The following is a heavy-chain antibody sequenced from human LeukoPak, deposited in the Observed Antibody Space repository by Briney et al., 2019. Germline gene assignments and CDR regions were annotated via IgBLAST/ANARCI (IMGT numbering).Heavy chain of an antibody. D-gene: IGHD2-15*01. CDR1: GFTFSRHW. CDR2: IRYDGSNE. J-gene: IGHJ6*03. Sequence: GGSLRLSCAASGFTFSRHWMSWVRQAPGKGLEWVAFIRYDGSNEYYADSVKGRFTISRDKSKNTLSLQMNGLRVEDTAVYYCAKVMPPGRIRFYSYYMDVWGKGTTVTVS. V-gene: IGHV3-30*02. CDR3: AKVMPPGRIRFYSYYMDV.